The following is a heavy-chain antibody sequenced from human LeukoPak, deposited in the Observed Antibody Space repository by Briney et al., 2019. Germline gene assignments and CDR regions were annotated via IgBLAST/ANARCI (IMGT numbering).Heavy chain of an antibody. V-gene: IGHV4-38-2*02. J-gene: IGHJ6*03. CDR3: ARQRGSSWYYYYYMDV. CDR1: GYSISSGYY. Sequence: SETLSLTCTVSGYSISSGYYWGWIRQPPGQGLEWIGSIYHSGSTYYNPSLKSRVTISVDTSKNQFSLKLSSVTAADTAVYYCARQRGSSWYYYYYMDVWGKGTTVTISS. CDR2: IYHSGST. D-gene: IGHD6-13*01.